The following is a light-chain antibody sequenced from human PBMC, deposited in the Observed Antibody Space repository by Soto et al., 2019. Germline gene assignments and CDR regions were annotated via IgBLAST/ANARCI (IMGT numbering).Light chain of an antibody. CDR2: DIS. CDR1: QSVAGS. J-gene: IGKJ5*01. CDR3: QQRSKRIT. V-gene: IGKV3-11*01. Sequence: EFVLTQSPATLSLSPGERAILSCRASQSVAGSLAWYQQKPGQAPRPLIYDISTRAAAIPASLSGSASGTDFTLTVSRLQPEDFALYYCQQRSKRITFGQGTRLEIK.